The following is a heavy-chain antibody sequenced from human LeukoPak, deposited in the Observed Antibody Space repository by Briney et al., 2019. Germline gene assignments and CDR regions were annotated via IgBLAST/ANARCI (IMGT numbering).Heavy chain of an antibody. Sequence: PGGSLRLSCAASRFTFSSYAMSWVRQAPGKGLEWVSSISVSGGSTYYADSVKGRFTISRDNSKNTLYLQMNSLRAEDTAVYYCARDGYSSGWSFDYWGQGTLVTVSS. D-gene: IGHD6-19*01. CDR1: RFTFSSYA. J-gene: IGHJ4*02. V-gene: IGHV3-23*01. CDR2: ISVSGGST. CDR3: ARDGYSSGWSFDY.